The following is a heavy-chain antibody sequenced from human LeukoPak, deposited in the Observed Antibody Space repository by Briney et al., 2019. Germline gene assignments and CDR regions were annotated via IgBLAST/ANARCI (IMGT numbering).Heavy chain of an antibody. Sequence: SETLSLTCTVSGASISSYFWNWVRQSPGKGLEWIGYIHYSGSATYNPSLKSRVTISVDTSTNQLSLRLSSVTAADTAVYYCARGGEGNSWQYGYWGQGTLVTVSS. D-gene: IGHD6-13*01. CDR2: IHYSGSA. CDR3: ARGGEGNSWQYGY. V-gene: IGHV4-59*01. CDR1: GASISSYF. J-gene: IGHJ4*02.